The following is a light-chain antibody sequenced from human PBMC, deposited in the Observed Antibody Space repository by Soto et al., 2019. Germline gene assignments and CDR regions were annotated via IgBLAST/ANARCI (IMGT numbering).Light chain of an antibody. CDR1: GSNIGSNT. Sequence: QSVLTQPPSASGTPGPRVTISCSVSGSNIGSNTVNWYQQLPGTAPKLLIYSDDQRPAGVPDRFAGARSGTSASLAISGLQAEDEADYDCATCDDSLNGYVFGTGTKLTVL. CDR3: ATCDDSLNGYV. J-gene: IGLJ1*01. CDR2: SDD. V-gene: IGLV1-44*01.